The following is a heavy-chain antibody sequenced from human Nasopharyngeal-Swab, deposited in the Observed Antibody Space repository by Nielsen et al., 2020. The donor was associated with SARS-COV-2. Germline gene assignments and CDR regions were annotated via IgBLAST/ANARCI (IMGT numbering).Heavy chain of an antibody. CDR2: ISGADDST. D-gene: IGHD5-12*01. Sequence: GESLKTSCSASGFIFKNYAMNWVRQAPGRGLEWVSAISGADDSTKYADSVKGRFTISRDNSKNTLDLQMNSLRAEDTAMYYCAKDRDSGDDSGEYYHYYGMDVWGQGTSVTVS. J-gene: IGHJ6*02. V-gene: IGHV3-23*01. CDR3: AKDRDSGDDSGEYYHYYGMDV. CDR1: GFIFKNYA.